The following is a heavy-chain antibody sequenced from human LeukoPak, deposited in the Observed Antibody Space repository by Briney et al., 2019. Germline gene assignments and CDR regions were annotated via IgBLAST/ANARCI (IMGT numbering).Heavy chain of an antibody. CDR3: ARDKHDSSGYYTPTFFDH. V-gene: IGHV3-33*01. Sequence: GGSLRLSCAGSGFTFSSFGMHWVRQAPGKGLEWVAGIWLDGSNRHYADSVKGRFTISRDDSKNTLYLQMNSLRDEDTAVYYCARDKHDSSGYYTPTFFDHWGQGTLVTVSS. J-gene: IGHJ4*02. CDR1: GFTFSSFG. D-gene: IGHD3-22*01. CDR2: IWLDGSNR.